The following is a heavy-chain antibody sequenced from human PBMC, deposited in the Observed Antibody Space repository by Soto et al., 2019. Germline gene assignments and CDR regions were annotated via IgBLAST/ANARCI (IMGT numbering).Heavy chain of an antibody. CDR1: GDSISRGGYS. CDR3: ARGRSSYYDYGMDV. CDR2: IYDSGST. V-gene: IGHV4-30-2*01. Sequence: PSETLSLTCAVSGDSISRGGYSWTWIRQPPGKALEWIGNIYDSGSTSYNPSLKSRVTISVDTSKNQFSLRLTSVTAADTAVYFRARGRSSYYDYGMDVWGQGTTVTVYS. D-gene: IGHD6-6*01. J-gene: IGHJ6*02.